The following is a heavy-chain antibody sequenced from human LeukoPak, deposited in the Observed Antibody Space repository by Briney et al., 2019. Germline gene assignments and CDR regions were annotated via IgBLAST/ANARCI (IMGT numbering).Heavy chain of an antibody. J-gene: IGHJ4*02. D-gene: IGHD3-16*01. CDR3: WSLFGTRTFDY. V-gene: IGHV4-59*08. CDR2: IHYRGST. Sequence: SETLSLTCTVSGGSISSYYWSWIRQPPGKGVEWVGYIHYRGSTNYNPSLESRFTISVGTSKEQFSLNLGPATVADTAGYYSWSLFGTRTFDYWGQGTLVTVSS. CDR1: GGSISSYY.